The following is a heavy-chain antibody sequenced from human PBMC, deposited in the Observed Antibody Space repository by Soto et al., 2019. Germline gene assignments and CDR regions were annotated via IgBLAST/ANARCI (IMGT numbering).Heavy chain of an antibody. V-gene: IGHV1-18*01. D-gene: IGHD4-17*01. CDR3: ARFRTTVTANYYYYYGMDV. CDR2: ISAYNGNT. CDR1: GYTFTSYG. Sequence: ASVKVSCKASGYTFTSYGISWVRQAPGQGLEWMGWISAYNGNTNYAQKLQGRVTMTTDTSTSTAYMELRSLRSDDTAVYYCARFRTTVTANYYYYYGMDVWGQGTTVTVSS. J-gene: IGHJ6*02.